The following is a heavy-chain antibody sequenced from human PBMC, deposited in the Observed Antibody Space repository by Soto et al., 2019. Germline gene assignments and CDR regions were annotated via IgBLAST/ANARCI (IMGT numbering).Heavy chain of an antibody. Sequence: ASVKVSCKASGYTFTSYAMHWVRQAPGQRLEWMGWINAGSGNTEYSQKFQGRVTITRDTSASTAYMELSSLRYEDTAVYYCARDRSKYADSWGQGTLVTVSS. J-gene: IGHJ4*02. D-gene: IGHD4-4*01. CDR2: INAGSGNT. CDR1: GYTFTSYA. CDR3: ARDRSKYADS. V-gene: IGHV1-3*01.